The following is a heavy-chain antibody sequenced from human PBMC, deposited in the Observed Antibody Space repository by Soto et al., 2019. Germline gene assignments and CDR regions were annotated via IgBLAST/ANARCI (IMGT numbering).Heavy chain of an antibody. Sequence: QVQLQQWGAGLLKPSETLSLTCAVYGGSFSGYYWSWIRQPPGKGLEWIGEINHSGSTNYNPSLKSRVTISVDTSKNQFSLKLSSVTAADTAVYYCAAAAASTNTFDYWGQGTLVTVSS. CDR2: INHSGST. CDR1: GGSFSGYY. CDR3: AAAAASTNTFDY. J-gene: IGHJ4*02. V-gene: IGHV4-34*01. D-gene: IGHD6-13*01.